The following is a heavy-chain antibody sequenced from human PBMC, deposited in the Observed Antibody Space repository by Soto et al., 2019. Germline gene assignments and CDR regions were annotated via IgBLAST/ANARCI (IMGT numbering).Heavy chain of an antibody. J-gene: IGHJ3*02. Sequence: SVKVSCKASGGTFSSYTISWVRQAPGQGLEWMGRIIPILGIANYAQKFQGRVTITADKSTSTAYMELSSLRSEDTAVYYCARAISALRDSSSWYNVFNIWGKGTMVTVSS. CDR3: ARAISALRDSSSWYNVFNI. CDR1: GGTFSSYT. CDR2: IIPILGIA. V-gene: IGHV1-69*02. D-gene: IGHD6-13*01.